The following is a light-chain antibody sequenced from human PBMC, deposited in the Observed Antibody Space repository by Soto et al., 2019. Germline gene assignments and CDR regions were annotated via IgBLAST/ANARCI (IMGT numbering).Light chain of an antibody. CDR3: SSYTTSSTRV. V-gene: IGLV2-14*01. J-gene: IGLJ1*01. Sequence: QSVLTQPPSASGSPGQSVTISCTGTSSDVGGYNYISWYQQHPGKVPKLIIYEVTNRPSGVSNRFSGSKSGNTASLTISGLQAEDEADYYCSSYTTSSTRVFGPGTKVTV. CDR1: SSDVGGYNY. CDR2: EVT.